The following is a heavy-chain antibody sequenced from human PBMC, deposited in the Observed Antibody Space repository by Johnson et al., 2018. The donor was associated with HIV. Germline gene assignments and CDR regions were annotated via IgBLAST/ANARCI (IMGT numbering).Heavy chain of an antibody. CDR1: GFTFSSYW. D-gene: IGHD3-22*01. CDR2: IKQDGTEK. V-gene: IGHV3-7*05. CDR3: ARERVWYYDSSGDVAFDI. J-gene: IGHJ3*02. Sequence: VLLVESGGGLVQPGGSLRLSCAASGFTFSSYWMSWVRQAPGKGLEWVANIKQDGTEKYYVESVKGRFTISRDNAKNSLYRQMNSLRAEDTAVYYCARERVWYYDSSGDVAFDIWGQGTMVTVSS.